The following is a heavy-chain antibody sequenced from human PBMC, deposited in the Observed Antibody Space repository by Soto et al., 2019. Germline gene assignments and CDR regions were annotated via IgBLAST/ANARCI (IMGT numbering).Heavy chain of an antibody. CDR3: ARDPYYYGSGSYYGQMHPTF. J-gene: IGHJ4*02. D-gene: IGHD3-10*01. V-gene: IGHV3-30-3*01. CDR2: ISYDGSNK. CDR1: GFTFSSYA. Sequence: PGGSLRLSCAASGFTFSSYAMHWVRQAPGKGLEWVAVISYDGSNKYYADSVKGRFTISRDNSKNTLYLQMNSLRAEDTAVYYCARDPYYYGSGSYYGQMHPTFWGQGTLVTVSS.